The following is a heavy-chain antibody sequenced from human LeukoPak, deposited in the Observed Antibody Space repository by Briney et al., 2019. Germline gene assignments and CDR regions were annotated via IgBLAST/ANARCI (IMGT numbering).Heavy chain of an antibody. J-gene: IGHJ5*02. D-gene: IGHD2-15*01. Sequence: KPSETLSLTCAVYGGSFSVYYWSWIRQPPGKGLEWIGEINHSGSTNYNPSLKSRVTISVDTSKNQFSLKLSSVTAADTAVYYCARRTGCSGGSCYFRPNWFDPWGQGTLVTVSS. CDR2: INHSGST. CDR3: ARRTGCSGGSCYFRPNWFDP. V-gene: IGHV4-34*01. CDR1: GGSFSVYY.